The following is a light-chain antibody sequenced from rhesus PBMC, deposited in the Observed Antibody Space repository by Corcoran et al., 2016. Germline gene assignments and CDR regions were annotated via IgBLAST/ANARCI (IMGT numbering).Light chain of an antibody. CDR2: KAS. Sequence: DIQMTQSPSSLSASVGDTVTITCRASQSISSWLAWYQQQPGKAPKLLIYKASNLQSGVPSRFSGSGSGTDFTLTIISLQSEDFATYYCQQYSSSPFTFGPGTRLDIK. V-gene: IGKV1-22*01. CDR3: QQYSSSPFT. CDR1: QSISSW. J-gene: IGKJ3*01.